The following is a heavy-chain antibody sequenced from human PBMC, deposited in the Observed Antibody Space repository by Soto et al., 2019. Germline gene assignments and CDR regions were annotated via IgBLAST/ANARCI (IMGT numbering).Heavy chain of an antibody. CDR1: GFTFSSYS. Sequence: PGGSLRLSCAASGFTFSSYSMNWVRQAPGKGLEWVSSISSSSSYIYYADSVKGRFTISRDNPKNSLYLQMNSLRAEDTAVYYCARDWGYSSSWPTHGMDVWGQGTTVTVSS. J-gene: IGHJ6*02. CDR2: ISSSSSYI. D-gene: IGHD6-13*01. V-gene: IGHV3-21*01. CDR3: ARDWGYSSSWPTHGMDV.